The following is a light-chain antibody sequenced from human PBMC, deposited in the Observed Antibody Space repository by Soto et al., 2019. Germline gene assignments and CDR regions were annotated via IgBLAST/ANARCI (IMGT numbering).Light chain of an antibody. CDR1: QSVRGY. CDR3: QQYHNWPT. Sequence: EIVLTQSPATLSLSPGERATLSFRASQSVRGYLAWYQQKPGQAPRLLIYDASNRATGIPARFSGSGSGTDFTLTISSLEPEDSAVYYCQQYHNWPTFGQGTRLEIK. CDR2: DAS. J-gene: IGKJ5*01. V-gene: IGKV3-11*01.